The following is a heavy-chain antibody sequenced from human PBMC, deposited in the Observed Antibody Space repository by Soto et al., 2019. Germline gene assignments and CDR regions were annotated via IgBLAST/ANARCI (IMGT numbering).Heavy chain of an antibody. J-gene: IGHJ6*03. CDR1: GGSISSYY. D-gene: IGHD1-1*01. CDR2: IYYSGST. Sequence: QVQLQESGPGLVKPSETLSLTCTVSGGSISSYYWSWIRQPPGKGLEWIGYIYYSGSTNYNPSLKSRVTISVDTSKNQFSLKLSSVTAADTAVYYCASLSAGKYYYYYYYMDVWGKGTTVTVSS. V-gene: IGHV4-59*08. CDR3: ASLSAGKYYYYYYYMDV.